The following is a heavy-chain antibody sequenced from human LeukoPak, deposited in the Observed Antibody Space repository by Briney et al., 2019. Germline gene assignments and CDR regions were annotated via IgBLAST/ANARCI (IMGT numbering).Heavy chain of an antibody. J-gene: IGHJ5*02. D-gene: IGHD6-19*01. CDR2: INPSGGST. CDR1: GGTFSSYA. V-gene: IGHV1-46*01. CDR3: AREPLGIAVAGKRNWFDP. Sequence: ASVKVSCKASGGTFSSYAISWVRQAPGQGLEWMGIINPSGGSTSYAQKFQGRVTMTRDTSTSTVYMELSSLRSEDTAVYYCAREPLGIAVAGKRNWFDPWGQGNLVTVSS.